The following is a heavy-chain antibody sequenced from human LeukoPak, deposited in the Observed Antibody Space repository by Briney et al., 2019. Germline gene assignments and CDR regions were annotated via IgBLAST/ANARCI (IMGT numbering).Heavy chain of an antibody. CDR3: ARGIWSGYLYSNWFDP. J-gene: IGHJ5*02. D-gene: IGHD3-3*01. CDR1: GYTFTSYY. V-gene: IGHV1-46*01. CDR2: INPSGGST. Sequence: GASVKVSCKASGYTFTSYYMHWVRQAPGQGLEWMGIINPSGGSTSYAQKFQGRVTMTRDTSTSTVYMEQSSLRSEDTAVYYCARGIWSGYLYSNWFDPWRQGTLVTVSS.